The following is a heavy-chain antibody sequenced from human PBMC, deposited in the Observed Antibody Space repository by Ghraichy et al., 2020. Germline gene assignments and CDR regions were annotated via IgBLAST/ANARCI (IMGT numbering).Heavy chain of an antibody. D-gene: IGHD1-26*01. J-gene: IGHJ4*02. CDR2: ISGSGGST. Sequence: GESLNISCAASGFTFSAYAMSWVRQAPGKGQEWVSAISGSGGSTYYADSVRGRFTISRDNSKNTLYLQMSSLRAEDTAVYYCAKVPDSGSYYFDHWGQGTLVTVSS. CDR1: GFTFSAYA. V-gene: IGHV3-23*01. CDR3: AKVPDSGSYYFDH.